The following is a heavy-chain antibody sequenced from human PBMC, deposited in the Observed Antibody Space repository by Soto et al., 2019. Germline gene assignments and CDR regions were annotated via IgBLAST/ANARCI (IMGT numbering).Heavy chain of an antibody. CDR3: ARDPRGIRAFYYYGMDV. J-gene: IGHJ6*02. CDR1: GYTFTNYG. V-gene: IGHV1-69*04. Sequence: SVKVSCKASGYTFTNYGISWVRQAPGQGLEWMGRIIPIPGIANYAQKFQGRVTITADKSTSTAYMELSSLRSEDTAVYYCARDPRGIRAFYYYGMDVWGQGTTVTVSS. CDR2: IIPIPGIA. D-gene: IGHD3-3*02.